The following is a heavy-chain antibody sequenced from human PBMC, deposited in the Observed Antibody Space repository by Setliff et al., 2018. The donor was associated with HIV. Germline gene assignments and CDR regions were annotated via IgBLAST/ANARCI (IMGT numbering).Heavy chain of an antibody. D-gene: IGHD6-19*01. CDR1: GGSFSGYY. V-gene: IGHV4-34*01. CDR3: ARLRPSVADRSYFDH. Sequence: SETLSLTCAVYGGSFSGYYWNWIRQPPGKGLEWIGSIYHSGSTYYNPSLKSRVTISVDTSKNQFSLKLSSVTAADTAVYYCARLRPSVADRSYFDHWGQGTLVTVSS. J-gene: IGHJ4*02. CDR2: IYHSGST.